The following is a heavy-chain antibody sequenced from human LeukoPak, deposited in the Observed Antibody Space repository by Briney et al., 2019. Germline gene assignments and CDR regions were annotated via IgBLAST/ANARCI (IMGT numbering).Heavy chain of an antibody. CDR2: INPNSGGT. CDR1: GYTFTGYY. J-gene: IGHJ4*02. V-gene: IGHV1-2*02. Sequence: ASVKVSCKASGYTFTGYYMHWVRQAPGQGLEWVGWINPNSGGTNYAQKFQGRVTMTRDTSISTAYMELSRLRSDDTAVYYCAEGFYGDYPFDYWGQGTLVTVSS. D-gene: IGHD4-17*01. CDR3: AEGFYGDYPFDY.